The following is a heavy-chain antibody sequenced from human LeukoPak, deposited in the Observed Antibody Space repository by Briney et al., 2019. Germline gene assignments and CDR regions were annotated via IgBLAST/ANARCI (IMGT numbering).Heavy chain of an antibody. D-gene: IGHD1-26*01. CDR1: GYTFTSYG. CDR2: ISAYNGNT. CDR3: AREMGYSGSYLDAFDI. Sequence: GASVKVSCKASGYTFTSYGISWVRQAPGQGLEWMGWISAYNGNTNYAQKLQGRVTMTTDTSTSTAYMELRSLRSDDTAVYYCAREMGYSGSYLDAFDIWGQGTMVTVSS. V-gene: IGHV1-18*01. J-gene: IGHJ3*02.